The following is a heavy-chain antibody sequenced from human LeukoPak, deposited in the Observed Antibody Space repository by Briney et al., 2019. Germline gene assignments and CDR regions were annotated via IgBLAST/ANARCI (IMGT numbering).Heavy chain of an antibody. Sequence: GGSLRLSCAASGFTFSSYAMSWVRQAPGKGLEWVSAISGSGGSTYYADSVKGRFTISRDNSKNTLYLQMNSLRAEDTAVYYCAKGDSSGYYGDAFDIWGQGTMVTVFS. J-gene: IGHJ3*02. V-gene: IGHV3-23*01. CDR3: AKGDSSGYYGDAFDI. CDR2: ISGSGGST. CDR1: GFTFSSYA. D-gene: IGHD3-22*01.